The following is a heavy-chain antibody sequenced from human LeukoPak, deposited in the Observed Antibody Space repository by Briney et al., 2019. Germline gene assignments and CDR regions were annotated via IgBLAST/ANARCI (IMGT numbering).Heavy chain of an antibody. V-gene: IGHV3-21*01. Sequence: GGSLRLSXAASGFTFSSYSMNWVRQAPGKGLEWVASISSSSYIYYADSVKGRFTISRDNAKNSLYLQMNSLRAEDTAVYYCASRSTIVGATLGYWGQGTLVTVSS. CDR2: ISSSSYI. CDR3: ASRSTIVGATLGY. CDR1: GFTFSSYS. J-gene: IGHJ4*02. D-gene: IGHD1-26*01.